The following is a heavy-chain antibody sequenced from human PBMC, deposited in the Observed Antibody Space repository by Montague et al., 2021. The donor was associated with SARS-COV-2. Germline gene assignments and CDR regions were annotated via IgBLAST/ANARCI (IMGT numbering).Heavy chain of an antibody. D-gene: IGHD3-3*01. V-gene: IGHV4-59*01. J-gene: IGHJ6*03. Sequence: SETLSLTCTVSGGSISSYYCSWIRKPPGKGLERIGYIYYSGSTNYNPSLKSRVTITVDTSKNQFSLKLSFVTAADTAVYYCARLRFLGWLFWFPVSYMDVWGKGTTVTVSS. CDR1: GGSISSYY. CDR2: IYYSGST. CDR3: ARLRFLGWLFWFPVSYMDV.